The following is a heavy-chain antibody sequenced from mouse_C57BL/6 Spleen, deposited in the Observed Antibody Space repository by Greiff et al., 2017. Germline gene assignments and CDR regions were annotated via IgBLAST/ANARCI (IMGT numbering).Heavy chain of an antibody. Sequence: EVQLQQSVAELVRPGASVKLSCTASGFNIKNTYMHWVKQRPEQGLEWIGRIDPANGNTKYAPKFQGTATITADTSSNTAYLQLSRLTSEDTAIYYCASDSYFYGSSLYAMGYWGVGTSDTVSS. J-gene: IGHJ4*01. CDR1: GFNIKNTY. V-gene: IGHV14-3*01. CDR2: IDPANGNT. CDR3: ASDSYFYGSSLYAMGY. D-gene: IGHD1-1*01.